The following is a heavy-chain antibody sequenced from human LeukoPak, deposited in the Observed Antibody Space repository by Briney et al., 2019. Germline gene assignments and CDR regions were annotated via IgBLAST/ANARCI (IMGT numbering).Heavy chain of an antibody. CDR1: GLTFSTYG. V-gene: IGHV3-23*01. J-gene: IGHJ4*02. CDR3: AKDRGY. CDR2: ISGSGGST. Sequence: GGSLRLSCAASGLTFSTYGMTWVRQAPGKGLEWVSGISGSGGSTYYADSVKGRFTISRDNSKITLYLQMNSLRDEDTAVYYCAKDRGYWGQGTLVTVSS.